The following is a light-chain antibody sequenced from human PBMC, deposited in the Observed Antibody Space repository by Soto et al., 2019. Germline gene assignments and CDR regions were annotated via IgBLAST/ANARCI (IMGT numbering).Light chain of an antibody. CDR2: DVT. Sequence: QLVLTQSASVSGSPGQSITISCTGTSSDVGAYNYVSWYQQYPGKAPKLMIYDVTNRPSGVSNRFSGSKSGNTASLTISGLQAEDEADYYCNSYTSSSTLVFGGGTKLTVL. J-gene: IGLJ2*01. V-gene: IGLV2-14*01. CDR1: SSDVGAYNY. CDR3: NSYTSSSTLV.